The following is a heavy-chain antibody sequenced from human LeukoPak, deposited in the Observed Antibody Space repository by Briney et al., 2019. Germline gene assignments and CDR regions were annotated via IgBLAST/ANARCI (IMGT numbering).Heavy chain of an antibody. V-gene: IGHV3-23*01. Sequence: GGSLRLSCAASGFTFSSYAMSWVRQAPGKGLEWVSAMSGGNTNTYYADSVKGRFTISRDNSKNTLYLQMNSLRAEDTAIYYCAGGVFYYSLGRTGWFDPWGQGALVTVSS. CDR1: GFTFSSYA. CDR2: MSGGNTNT. J-gene: IGHJ5*02. CDR3: AGGVFYYSLGRTGWFDP. D-gene: IGHD3-10*01.